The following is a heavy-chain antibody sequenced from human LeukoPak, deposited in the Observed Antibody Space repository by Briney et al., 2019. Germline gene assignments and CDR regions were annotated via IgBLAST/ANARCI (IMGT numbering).Heavy chain of an antibody. Sequence: SETLSLTCTVSGGSISSYYWSWIRQPPGKGLQWIGYIHYSGSTDYNPSLKSRVTISVDTSKNQFSLKLSSVTAADTAVYYCARDRFDGFDPWGQGTLVTVSS. CDR1: GGSISSYY. CDR2: IHYSGST. J-gene: IGHJ5*02. CDR3: ARDRFDGFDP. D-gene: IGHD3-3*01. V-gene: IGHV4-59*01.